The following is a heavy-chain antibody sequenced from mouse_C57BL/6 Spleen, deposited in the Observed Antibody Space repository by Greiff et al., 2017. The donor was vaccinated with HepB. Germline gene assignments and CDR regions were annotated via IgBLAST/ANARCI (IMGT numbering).Heavy chain of an antibody. D-gene: IGHD2-1*01. CDR2: ISDGGSYT. CDR3: ARDTDGNYPAWFAY. V-gene: IGHV5-4*01. CDR1: GFTFSSYA. J-gene: IGHJ3*01. Sequence: EVKLVESGGGLVKPGGSLKLSCAASGFTFSSYAMSWVRQTPEKRLEWVASISDGGSYTYYPDNVKGRFTISRDIATNNLYLQMSHLKSEDTAMYYWARDTDGNYPAWFAYWGQGTLVTVSA.